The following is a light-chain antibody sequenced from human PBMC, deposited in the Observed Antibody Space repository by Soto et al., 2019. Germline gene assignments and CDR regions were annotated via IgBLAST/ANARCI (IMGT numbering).Light chain of an antibody. CDR2: GAS. Sequence: DIQMTQSLSSLSASVGARVSITCQASQDIRTSLSWFQQKPGRAPKLLIYGASNLETGVPSRFRGSGSGTDFTFTISSLQPEDIATYYCQHYDNLPPFTFGPGTKVDIK. J-gene: IGKJ3*01. CDR3: QHYDNLPPFT. V-gene: IGKV1-33*01. CDR1: QDIRTS.